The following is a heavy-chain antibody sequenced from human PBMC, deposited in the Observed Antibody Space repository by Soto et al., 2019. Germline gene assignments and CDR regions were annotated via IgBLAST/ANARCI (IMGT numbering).Heavy chain of an antibody. CDR1: GYTFTSYD. CDR3: ARVKLRGREWLRVALYYYYGMDV. CDR2: MNPNSGNT. J-gene: IGHJ6*02. V-gene: IGHV1-8*01. D-gene: IGHD5-12*01. Sequence: ASVKVSCKASGYTFTSYDINWVRQATGQGLEWMGWMNPNSGNTGYAQKFQGRVTMTRNTSISTAYMELSSLRSEDTAVYYCARVKLRGREWLRVALYYYYGMDVWGQGTTVTVSS.